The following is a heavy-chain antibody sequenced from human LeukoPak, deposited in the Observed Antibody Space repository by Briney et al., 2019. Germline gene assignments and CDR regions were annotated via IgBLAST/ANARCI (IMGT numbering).Heavy chain of an antibody. CDR2: ISAYNGNT. J-gene: IGHJ4*02. CDR3: ARGWSRYSSGWKYYFDY. CDR1: GYTFTSYG. D-gene: IGHD6-19*01. V-gene: IGHV1-18*01. Sequence: ASVKVSCKASGYTFTSYGISGVRQAPGKGREGMGWISAYNGNTNYAQKLQGRVTMATDTSTSTAYMELRSLRSDDTAGYYCARGWSRYSSGWKYYFDYWGQGTLVTVSS.